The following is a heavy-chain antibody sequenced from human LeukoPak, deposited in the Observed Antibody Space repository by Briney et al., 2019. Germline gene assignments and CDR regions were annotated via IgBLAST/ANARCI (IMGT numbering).Heavy chain of an antibody. D-gene: IGHD2-8*01. CDR2: IKQNGSEK. CDR3: ADPGVGF. J-gene: IGHJ4*02. V-gene: IGHV3-7*01. Sequence: GLEWVANIKQNGSEKSYVDSVKGRFTISRDNARNSLYLQMNNLGVDDTAIYYCADPGVGFWGQGTLVTVSS.